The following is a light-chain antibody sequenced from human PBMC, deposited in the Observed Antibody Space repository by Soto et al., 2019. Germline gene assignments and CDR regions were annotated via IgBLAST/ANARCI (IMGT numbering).Light chain of an antibody. V-gene: IGKV1-5*03. J-gene: IGKJ1*01. Sequence: DIQMTQSPSSLSASAGDRVTITCRASQSITTYLNWYQHKPGKAPKLLIYKASTLETGVPSSFSGSGSGTEFTLTISSLQPGDFATYYCQQYDNYPLTFGQGTKVDIK. CDR1: QSITTY. CDR2: KAS. CDR3: QQYDNYPLT.